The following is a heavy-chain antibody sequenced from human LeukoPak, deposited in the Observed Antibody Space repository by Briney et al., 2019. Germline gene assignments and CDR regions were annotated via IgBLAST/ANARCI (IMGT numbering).Heavy chain of an antibody. CDR1: GFTFSSYA. Sequence: GGSLRLSCAASGFTFSSYAMHWVRQAPGKGLEWVAVIWYDGGNEFYADSVKGRFTISRDNSKNSLYLQMNSLRAEDTAVYYCARENFQYWAQGTLVTVSS. CDR2: IWYDGGNE. V-gene: IGHV3-33*01. CDR3: ARENFQY. J-gene: IGHJ4*02.